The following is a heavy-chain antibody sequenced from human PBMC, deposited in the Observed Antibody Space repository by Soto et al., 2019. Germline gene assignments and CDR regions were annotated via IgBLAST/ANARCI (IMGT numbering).Heavy chain of an antibody. CDR2: ISWNGGSI. CDR1: GFTFDDYA. J-gene: IGHJ6*02. D-gene: IGHD2-15*01. Sequence: EVQLVESGGGLVQPGRSLRLSCVASGFTFDDYAMHWVRQAPGKGLEWVSGISWNGGSIRYADSVKGRFIISRDNAKNSLYLQMNSLRAEDTALYYCAKDISFVVATREYGMDVWGQGTTVTVSS. CDR3: AKDISFVVATREYGMDV. V-gene: IGHV3-9*01.